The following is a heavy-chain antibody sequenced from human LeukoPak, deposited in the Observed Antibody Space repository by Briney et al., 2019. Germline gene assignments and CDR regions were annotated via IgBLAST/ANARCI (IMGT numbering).Heavy chain of an antibody. Sequence: PGGSLRLSCAASGFTLSSYDMHWVRQAPGKELEWVTFIQYDGSNEYQADSVKGRFSISRDNSKNTVYLHMNSLRTEDTAMYYCARSLTKVRGYDYWGQGTLVTVSS. D-gene: IGHD3-10*01. CDR3: ARSLTKVRGYDY. V-gene: IGHV3-30*02. CDR1: GFTLSSYD. CDR2: IQYDGSNE. J-gene: IGHJ4*02.